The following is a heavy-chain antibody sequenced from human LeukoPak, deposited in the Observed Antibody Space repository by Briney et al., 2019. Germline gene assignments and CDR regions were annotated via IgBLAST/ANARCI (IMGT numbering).Heavy chain of an antibody. Sequence: PSETLSLTCAVYGGSFSGYYWSWIRQPPGKGLEWIGEINHSGSTNYNPSLKSRVTISVDTSKNQFSLKLSSVTAADTAVYYCARSVVPAVNNWFDPWGQGTLVTVSS. D-gene: IGHD2-2*01. J-gene: IGHJ5*02. V-gene: IGHV4-34*01. CDR3: ARSVVPAVNNWFDP. CDR1: GGSFSGYY. CDR2: INHSGST.